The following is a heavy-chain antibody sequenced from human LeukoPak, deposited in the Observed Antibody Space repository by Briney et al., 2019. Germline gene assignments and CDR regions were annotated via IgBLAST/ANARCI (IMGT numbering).Heavy chain of an antibody. CDR1: GFTFSSYG. D-gene: IGHD5-12*01. J-gene: IGHJ4*02. Sequence: GGSLRLSCAASGFTFSSYGMHWVRQAPGKGLEWVAVISYDGSNKYYADSVKGRFTISRDNSKNTLYLQMNSLGGEDTAAFLGAKNIADRGQGTLVTVSS. CDR3: AKNIAD. V-gene: IGHV3-30*18. CDR2: ISYDGSNK.